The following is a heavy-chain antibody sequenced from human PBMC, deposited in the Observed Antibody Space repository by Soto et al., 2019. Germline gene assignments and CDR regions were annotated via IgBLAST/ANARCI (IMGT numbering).Heavy chain of an antibody. Sequence: ASVKVSCKASGYTFVNHGVSWVRQAPGQGLEWMGWIKVSTGITNYAGNFQGRVTMTTDTSTSTVNMELRSLRSADTAVYFCARHYSSDWHFVFDSWGQGTRVTVSS. CDR1: GYTFVNHG. V-gene: IGHV1-18*01. D-gene: IGHD6-19*01. J-gene: IGHJ4*02. CDR2: IKVSTGIT. CDR3: ARHYSSDWHFVFDS.